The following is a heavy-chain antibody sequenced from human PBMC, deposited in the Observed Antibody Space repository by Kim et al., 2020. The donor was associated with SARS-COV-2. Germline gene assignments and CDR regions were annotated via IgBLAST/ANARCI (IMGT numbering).Heavy chain of an antibody. V-gene: IGHV1-69*13. J-gene: IGHJ6*02. CDR1: GGTFSSYA. CDR2: IIPIFGTA. D-gene: IGHD6-13*01. CDR3: ATRSIAAGYYYYGMDV. Sequence: SVKVSCKASGGTFSSYAISWVRQAPGQGLEWMGGIIPIFGTANYAQKFQGRVTITADESTSTAYMELSSLRSEDTAVYYCATRSIAAGYYYYGMDVWGQGTTVTVSS.